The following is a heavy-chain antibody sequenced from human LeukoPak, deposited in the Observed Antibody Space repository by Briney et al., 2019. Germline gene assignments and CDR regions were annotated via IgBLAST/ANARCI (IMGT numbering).Heavy chain of an antibody. V-gene: IGHV1-46*01. CDR1: GYTFTSYY. CDR2: INPSGGST. J-gene: IGHJ4*02. CDR3: ASRGGETATISPDLDY. Sequence: ASVKVSCKASGYTFTSYYMHWVRQAPGQGLEWMGIINPSGGSTSYGQKFQGRVTMTRDTSTSTVYMELSSLRAEDTAVYYCASRGGETATISPDLDYWGQGTLVTVSS. D-gene: IGHD5-24*01.